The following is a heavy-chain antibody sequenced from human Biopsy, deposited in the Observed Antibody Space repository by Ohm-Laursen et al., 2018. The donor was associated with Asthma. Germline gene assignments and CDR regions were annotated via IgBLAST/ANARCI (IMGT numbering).Heavy chain of an antibody. J-gene: IGHJ6*02. CDR3: ARGYSGSDRIVYYYSGLEV. D-gene: IGHD5-12*01. CDR2: INPNGGGT. V-gene: IGHV1-2*06. CDR1: GDSFSNYA. Sequence: ASVKVSCKASGDSFSNYAISWVRQAPGQGLEWMGRINPNGGGTHYAQKFQGRVTLTRDTSISTAYMELSSLSSEDTAVYYCARGYSGSDRIVYYYSGLEVWGQGTTVTVSS.